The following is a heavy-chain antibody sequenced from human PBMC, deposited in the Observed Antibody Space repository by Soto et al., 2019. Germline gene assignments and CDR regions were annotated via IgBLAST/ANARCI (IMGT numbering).Heavy chain of an antibody. J-gene: IGHJ4*02. V-gene: IGHV4-31*03. CDR2: IYDSGST. Sequence: PSETLSLTCTVSGGSISRSGYFWSWIRQHPGKGLEWIGYIYDSGSTYYNPSLKSRVSLSVDTSKNQFSLNLTSATAADTAMYYCARSSRSYFDYWGQGTLVTVSS. CDR3: ARSSRSYFDY. CDR1: GGSISRSGYF.